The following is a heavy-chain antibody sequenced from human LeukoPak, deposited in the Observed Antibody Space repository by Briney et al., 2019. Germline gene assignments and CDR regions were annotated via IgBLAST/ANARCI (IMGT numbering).Heavy chain of an antibody. CDR1: GGSFSGYY. V-gene: IGHV4-34*01. Sequence: PSETLSLTCAVYGGSFSGYYWSWIRQPPGKGLEWIGEINHSGSTNYNPSLKSRVTISVDTSKNQFSLKLSSVTAADTAVYYCARGMGSGWSSKYYYYGMDVWGQGTTVTVSS. J-gene: IGHJ6*02. CDR3: ARGMGSGWSSKYYYYGMDV. CDR2: INHSGST. D-gene: IGHD6-19*01.